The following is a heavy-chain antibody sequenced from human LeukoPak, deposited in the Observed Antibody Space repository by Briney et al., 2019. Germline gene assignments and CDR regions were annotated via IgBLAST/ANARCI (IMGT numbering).Heavy chain of an antibody. Sequence: ASVKVSCKASGGTFSSYGITWMRQAPGQGLEWMGWINTYNGSTNYAQKLQGRVTITTDTSTSTAYMELRSLRSDDTAVFYCARDLVDGVGAPGAYWGQGALVTVSS. D-gene: IGHD1-26*01. CDR3: ARDLVDGVGAPGAY. J-gene: IGHJ4*02. CDR1: GGTFSSYG. CDR2: INTYNGST. V-gene: IGHV1-18*01.